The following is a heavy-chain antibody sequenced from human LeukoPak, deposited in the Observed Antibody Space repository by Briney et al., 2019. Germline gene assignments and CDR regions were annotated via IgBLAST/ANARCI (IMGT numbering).Heavy chain of an antibody. CDR3: ARHIGGGIEDMDV. Sequence: SETLSLTCTVSGGSIGTYYWSWVRQSPGTGLEWIGYIYVTGTRYNPYLQSRVTISVDRSRNQFFLKMTSVTVADTAVYYCARHIGGGIEDMDVWGRGTKVTVSS. CDR1: GGSIGTYY. V-gene: IGHV4-59*08. D-gene: IGHD3-16*02. J-gene: IGHJ6*03. CDR2: IYVTGT.